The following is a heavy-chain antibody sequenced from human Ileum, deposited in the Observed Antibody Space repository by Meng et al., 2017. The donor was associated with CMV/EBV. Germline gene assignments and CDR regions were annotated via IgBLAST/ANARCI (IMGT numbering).Heavy chain of an antibody. CDR2: IDTNTGHT. CDR1: GYTFKGKN. D-gene: IGHD1-26*01. V-gene: IGHV7-4-1*02. CDR3: ARDGLSGRYFDY. Sequence: SCKASGYTFKGKNMIWVRQAPGQGPEWMGWIDTNTGHTTYAQGFTGRFVFSLDTSVSTAYLQISSLKAEDTAVYYCARDGLSGRYFDYWGQGTLVTVSS. J-gene: IGHJ4*02.